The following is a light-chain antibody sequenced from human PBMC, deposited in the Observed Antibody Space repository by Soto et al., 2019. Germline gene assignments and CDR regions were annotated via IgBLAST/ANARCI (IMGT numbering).Light chain of an antibody. CDR1: QDISSW. J-gene: IGKJ2*01. V-gene: IGKV1D-16*01. CDR3: QQYNTYPYT. Sequence: DTQMTPSPSSLSASVGARVTITCRASQDISSWLAWYQHKPEKAPKSLIYAASSLQSGAPPRFSGSVSGTDFTLTISSLQPEDFATYYCQQYNTYPYTFGQGTKLEIK. CDR2: AAS.